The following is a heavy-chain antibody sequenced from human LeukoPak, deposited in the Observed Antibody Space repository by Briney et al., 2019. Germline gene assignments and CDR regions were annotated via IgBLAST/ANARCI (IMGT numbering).Heavy chain of an antibody. D-gene: IGHD4-11*01. V-gene: IGHV3-23*01. J-gene: IGHJ6*01. CDR2: ISGSGDNT. Sequence: GGSLRLSCAASGFTFSGFAMSWVRRTPGKGLAWVSGISGSGDNTLYADSVKGRFTISRDNSKNTLYLEMNSLRAEDTAIYYFAKMKGHPLPKSYRDVGGQGTTVTFSS. CDR1: GFTFSGFA. CDR3: AKMKGHPLPKSYRDV.